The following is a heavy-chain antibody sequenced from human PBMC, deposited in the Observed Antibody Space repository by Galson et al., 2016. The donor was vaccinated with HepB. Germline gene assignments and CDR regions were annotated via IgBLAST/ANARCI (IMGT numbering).Heavy chain of an antibody. V-gene: IGHV5-51*01. CDR1: GYSFTIYC. D-gene: IGHD1-14*01. CDR3: ARQARRYNPFDY. J-gene: IGHJ4*02. Sequence: QSGAEVKKPGESLKISCKASGYSFTIYCIAWVRQMPGKGLEWMGIIYPSDSHTIYSPSFQGQVTISADKSINTAYLQWSSLKASDTAMYYCARQARRYNPFDYWGQGTLVTVSS. CDR2: IYPSDSHT.